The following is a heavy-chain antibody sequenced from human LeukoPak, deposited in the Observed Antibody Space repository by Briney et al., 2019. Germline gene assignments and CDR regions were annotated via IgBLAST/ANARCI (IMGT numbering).Heavy chain of an antibody. V-gene: IGHV4-34*01. CDR2: INHSGSN. CDR3: ARGLRFLVV. J-gene: IGHJ6*02. D-gene: IGHD3-3*01. CDR1: GGSFSGYY. Sequence: PSETLSLTCAVYGGSFSGYYWSWIRQPPGKGLEWIGEINHSGSNNYNPSLKSRVTISVDTSKNQFSLKLSFVTAVDTAVYYCARGLRFLVVWGQGTTVTVSS.